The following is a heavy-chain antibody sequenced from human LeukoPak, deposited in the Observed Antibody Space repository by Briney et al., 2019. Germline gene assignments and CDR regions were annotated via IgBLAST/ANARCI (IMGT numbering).Heavy chain of an antibody. CDR2: IYGDDSS. Sequence: GGSLRLSCAASGFTVSNKYMSWVRQAPGKGLEWVSVIYGDDSSYYADSVKGRFTISRDNPKNTLSLEMNSLRVDDTAVYYCARREYCGGDCLDQWGQGTLVTVSS. J-gene: IGHJ4*02. CDR3: ARREYCGGDCLDQ. CDR1: GFTVSNKY. V-gene: IGHV3-66*01. D-gene: IGHD2-21*01.